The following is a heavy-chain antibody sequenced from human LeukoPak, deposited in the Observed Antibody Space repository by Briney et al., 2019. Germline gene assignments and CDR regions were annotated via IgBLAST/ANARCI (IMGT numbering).Heavy chain of an antibody. Sequence: GGSLRLSCATSGFTFSSYAMSWVRQAPGKGLEWVSAISDSGDSTNYADSVKGRFTISRDISKNTLYLQMNTLRAEDTALYYCAKAMPCTSTICYRFDYWGRGTLVTVSS. V-gene: IGHV3-23*01. CDR2: ISDSGDST. D-gene: IGHD2-2*01. CDR3: AKAMPCTSTICYRFDY. J-gene: IGHJ4*02. CDR1: GFTFSSYA.